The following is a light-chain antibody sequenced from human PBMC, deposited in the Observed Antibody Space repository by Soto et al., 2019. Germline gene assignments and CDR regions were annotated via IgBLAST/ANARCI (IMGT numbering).Light chain of an antibody. V-gene: IGLV1-44*01. Sequence: QSVLTQAPSASGTPGQRVTISCSGSSSNIGSDSVNWYQQLPGTAPKLLIYNNNQRPSGVPDRFSGSKFGTSASLAISGLQSEDEADYYCAAWDDSLNGVVFGGGTKVTVL. CDR1: SSNIGSDS. CDR2: NNN. J-gene: IGLJ2*01. CDR3: AAWDDSLNGVV.